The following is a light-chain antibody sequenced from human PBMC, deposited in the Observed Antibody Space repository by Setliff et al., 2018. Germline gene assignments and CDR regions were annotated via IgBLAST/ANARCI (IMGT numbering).Light chain of an antibody. CDR1: SSDVGLYNS. CDR2: DVT. Sequence: QSALTQPASVSGSPGQSITISCTGSSSDVGLYNSVSWYQKFPGKAPRLMIYDVTKRPSGVSIRFSDSKSGNTASLTISGLQAEDEADYFCSSYTGSTPYVIFGGGTKVTVL. J-gene: IGLJ2*01. CDR3: SSYTGSTPYVI. V-gene: IGLV2-14*01.